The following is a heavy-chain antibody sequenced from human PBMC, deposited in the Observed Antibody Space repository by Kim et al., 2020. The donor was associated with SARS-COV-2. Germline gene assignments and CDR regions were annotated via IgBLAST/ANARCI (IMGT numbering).Heavy chain of an antibody. CDR3: ARDSHVPYYYGSGSGFQYFQH. Sequence: GGSLRLSCAASGFTFSSYSMNWVRQAPGKGLEWVSSISSSSSYIYYADSVKGRFTISRDNAKNSLYLQMNSLRAEDTAVYYCARDSHVPYYYGSGSGFQYFQHWGQGTLVTVSS. CDR2: ISSSSSYI. V-gene: IGHV3-21*01. J-gene: IGHJ1*01. D-gene: IGHD3-10*01. CDR1: GFTFSSYS.